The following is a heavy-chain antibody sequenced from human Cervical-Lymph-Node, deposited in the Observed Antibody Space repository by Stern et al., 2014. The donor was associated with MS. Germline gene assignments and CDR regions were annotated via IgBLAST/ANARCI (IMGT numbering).Heavy chain of an antibody. CDR3: AKDRAGTVPDAFDI. CDR1: GFTFSSHA. J-gene: IGHJ3*02. D-gene: IGHD1-7*01. V-gene: IGHV3-23*04. Sequence: EVQLVESGGGLVQPGGSLRLSCVVSGFTFSSHAMAWVRQAPGKGLEWVSGIAVSGATYYADSMKGRVTISRDNSKNTLYLQMNSLRADDTAVFYCAKDRAGTVPDAFDIWGQGTLVTVS. CDR2: IAVSGAT.